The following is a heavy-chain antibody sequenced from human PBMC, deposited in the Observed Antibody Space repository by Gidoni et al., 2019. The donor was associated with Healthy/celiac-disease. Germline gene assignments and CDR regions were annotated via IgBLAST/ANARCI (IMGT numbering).Heavy chain of an antibody. J-gene: IGHJ3*02. CDR2: ISSSSSIK. CDR1: GFTFSSYS. V-gene: IGHV3-48*02. Sequence: VELVGCGGGLVEPGGSVRRHWGGQGFTFSSYSMNWVRQAPGKGLEWISYISSSSSIKYYADSLKGRITISRDNAKNSLYLQMNSLRDEDTAVYYCARRRGRGDAFDIWGQGTMMTVSS. CDR3: ARRRGRGDAFDI.